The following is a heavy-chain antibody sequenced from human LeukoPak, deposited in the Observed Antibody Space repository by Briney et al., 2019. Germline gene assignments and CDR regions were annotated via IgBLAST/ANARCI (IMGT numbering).Heavy chain of an antibody. Sequence: PSQTLSLTCAVSGGSISSGGYSWSWIRQPPGKGLEWIGYIYHSGSTYYNPSLKSRVTISVDRSKSQFSLKLSSVTAADTAVYYCARGGAYYYDSSGSHDYWGQGTLVTVSS. D-gene: IGHD3-22*01. V-gene: IGHV4-30-2*01. CDR3: ARGGAYYYDSSGSHDY. J-gene: IGHJ4*02. CDR1: GGSISSGGYS. CDR2: IYHSGST.